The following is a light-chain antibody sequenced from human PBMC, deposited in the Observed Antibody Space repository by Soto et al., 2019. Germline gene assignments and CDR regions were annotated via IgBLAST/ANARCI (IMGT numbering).Light chain of an antibody. CDR3: QPYNNRWT. J-gene: IGKJ1*01. Sequence: EIVMTQSPATLSVYPGGRATLSCRASQSVSSNLAWYQQKPGQAPRLLIYGASTRATGIPARFSGSGSGTEFTLTIRSLKSEDFAVDYCQPYNNRWTCCQWSKVEIK. CDR1: QSVSSN. CDR2: GAS. V-gene: IGKV3-15*01.